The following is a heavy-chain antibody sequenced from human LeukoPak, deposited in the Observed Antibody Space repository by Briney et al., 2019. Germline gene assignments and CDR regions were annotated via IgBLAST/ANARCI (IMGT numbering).Heavy chain of an antibody. D-gene: IGHD6-13*01. Sequence: SETLSLTCTVSGGFISIYYCSWIRQPAGKGLECIGRIYTSGSTNYNPSLKSRVTMSVDTSKNQFSLKLSSVTAADTAVYYCARQPGYSSSWNFDYWGQGTLVTVSS. CDR2: IYTSGST. CDR3: ARQPGYSSSWNFDY. J-gene: IGHJ4*02. V-gene: IGHV4-4*07. CDR1: GGFISIYY.